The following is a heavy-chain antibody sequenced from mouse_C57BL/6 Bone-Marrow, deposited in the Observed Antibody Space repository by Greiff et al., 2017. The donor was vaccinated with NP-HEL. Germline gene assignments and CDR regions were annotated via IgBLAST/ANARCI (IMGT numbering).Heavy chain of an antibody. CDR3: ARQGPSPYYFDY. Sequence: EVQVVESGGGLVKPGGSLKLSCAASGFTFSSYTMSWVRQTPEKRLEWVATISGGGGNTYYPDSVKGRFTISRDNAKNTLYLQMSSLRSEDTALYYCARQGPSPYYFDYWGQGTTLTVSS. V-gene: IGHV5-9*01. D-gene: IGHD3-3*01. CDR2: ISGGGGNT. J-gene: IGHJ2*01. CDR1: GFTFSSYT.